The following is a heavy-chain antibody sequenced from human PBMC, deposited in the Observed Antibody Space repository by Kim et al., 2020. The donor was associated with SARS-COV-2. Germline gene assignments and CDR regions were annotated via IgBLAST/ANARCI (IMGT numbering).Heavy chain of an antibody. Sequence: GGSLRLSCAASGFTVSSNYMSWVRQAPGKGLELVSVIYSGGSTYYADSVKGRFTISRDNSKNTLYLQMNSRRAEDTAVYYCARGDVLRQFYYFDYWGQGTLVTVSS. CDR1: GFTVSSNY. D-gene: IGHD3-3*01. V-gene: IGHV3-66*01. CDR2: IYSGGST. CDR3: ARGDVLRQFYYFDY. J-gene: IGHJ4*02.